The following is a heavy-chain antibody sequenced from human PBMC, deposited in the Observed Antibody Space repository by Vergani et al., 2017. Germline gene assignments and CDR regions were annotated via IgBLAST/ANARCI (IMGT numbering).Heavy chain of an antibody. J-gene: IGHJ4*02. Sequence: QAQLQQWGAGLLKPPETLSLTCAIYGGSFNDYWWTWIRQPPGKGLEWIGEIRHDGITHYSPSLKSRVTISIDTSTHQFSLNLRSVTAADTAVYYCAREGYWTNGVCFTLFDVWGQGALVTVSS. CDR2: IRHDGIT. CDR3: AREGYWTNGVCFTLFDV. CDR1: GGSFNDYW. V-gene: IGHV4-34*01. D-gene: IGHD2-8*01.